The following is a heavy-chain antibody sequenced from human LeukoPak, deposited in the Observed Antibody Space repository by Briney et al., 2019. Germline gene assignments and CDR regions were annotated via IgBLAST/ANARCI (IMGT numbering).Heavy chain of an antibody. CDR2: VSNYNGDT. D-gene: IGHD4-17*01. Sequence: GASVKVSCKASGYSFTSYGISWVRQAPGQGLEWMGWVSNYNGDTKYAQKFQDRVSMTTDTSTNTAYMELRSLRSDDTAVYYCARDGDYEDWWGQGTLVTVSS. J-gene: IGHJ4*02. CDR1: GYSFTSYG. V-gene: IGHV1-18*01. CDR3: ARDGDYEDW.